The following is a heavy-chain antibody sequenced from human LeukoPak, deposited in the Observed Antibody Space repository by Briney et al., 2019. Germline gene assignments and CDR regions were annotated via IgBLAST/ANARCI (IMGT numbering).Heavy chain of an antibody. CDR1: GFTFSNAW. J-gene: IGHJ4*02. CDR2: IKSKTDGGTT. D-gene: IGHD6-19*01. CDR3: TTEAYSSGWYYYFDY. Sequence: GGSLRLSCAASGFTFSNAWMSGVRQAPGKGLEWVGRIKSKTDGGTTDYAAPVKDRFTISRDDSKNTLYLQMNSLKTEDTAVYYCTTEAYSSGWYYYFDYWGQGTLVTVSS. V-gene: IGHV3-15*01.